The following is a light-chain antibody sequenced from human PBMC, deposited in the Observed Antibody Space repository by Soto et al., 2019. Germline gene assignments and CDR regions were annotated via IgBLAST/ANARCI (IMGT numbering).Light chain of an antibody. Sequence: DIVMTQTPLSLPVTPGEPASISCRSSHSLLDSDDGNTYLDWYLQKPGQSPQLLIYTVSYRASGVPDRFSGSGSGTDFTLKISRVEAEDVGVYYCMQRVEFPSTFGGGTKVDIK. CDR2: TVS. CDR3: MQRVEFPST. J-gene: IGKJ4*01. CDR1: HSLLDSDDGNTY. V-gene: IGKV2-40*01.